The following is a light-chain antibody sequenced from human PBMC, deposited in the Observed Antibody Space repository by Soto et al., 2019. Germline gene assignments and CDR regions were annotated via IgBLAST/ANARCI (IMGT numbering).Light chain of an antibody. V-gene: IGKV3-20*01. J-gene: IGKJ1*01. CDR1: QSVISSY. Sequence: EIMLTQSPGTLSLSPGEGATLSCRASQSVISSYLAWYQQKPGQAPRLLIYGASSRAAGIPDRFSGSGSGTDFSLTISRLEPEDFAVYYCQKYASSPGTFVQGTKVEIK. CDR2: GAS. CDR3: QKYASSPGT.